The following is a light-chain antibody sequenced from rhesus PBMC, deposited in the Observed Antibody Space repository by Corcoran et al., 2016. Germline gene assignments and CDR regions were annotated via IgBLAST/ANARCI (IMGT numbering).Light chain of an antibody. CDR3: QQYNSTPLT. V-gene: IGKV1-21*01. CDR2: KAS. CDR1: QGISSW. Sequence: DIQMTQSPSSLSASVGDRVTITCRASQGISSWLAWSQQKPGKAPKLLISKASSLQSGVPSRFSGSGSGEYFTLTLRSLQPEDFATYYCQQYNSTPLTFGGGTKVEIK. J-gene: IGKJ4*01.